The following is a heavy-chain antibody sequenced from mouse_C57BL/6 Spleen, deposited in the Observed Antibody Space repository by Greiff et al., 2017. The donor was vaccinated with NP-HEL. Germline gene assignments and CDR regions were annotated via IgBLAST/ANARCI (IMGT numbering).Heavy chain of an antibody. CDR2: ISSGSSTI. V-gene: IGHV5-17*01. CDR3: ARGWSLYYFDY. Sequence: EVKVVESGGGLVKPGGSLKLSCAASGFTFSDYGMHWVRQAPEKGLEWVAYISSGSSTIYYADTVKGRFTISRDNAKNTLFLQMTSLRSEDTAMYYCARGWSLYYFDYWGQGTTLTVSS. D-gene: IGHD2-3*01. J-gene: IGHJ2*01. CDR1: GFTFSDYG.